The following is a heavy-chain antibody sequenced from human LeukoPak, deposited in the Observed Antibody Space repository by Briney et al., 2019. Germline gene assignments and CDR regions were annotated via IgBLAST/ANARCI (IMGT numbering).Heavy chain of an antibody. J-gene: IGHJ4*02. Sequence: SETLSLTCTVSGGSISSYYWCWIRQPPGKGLEWIGYIYYGGSTNYNPSLKSRVTISVDTSKNQFSLKLSSVTAANTAVYYCARLPGYCSGGSCYYYFDYWGQGTLVTVSS. CDR2: IYYGGST. D-gene: IGHD2-15*01. CDR1: GGSISSYY. CDR3: ARLPGYCSGGSCYYYFDY. V-gene: IGHV4-59*01.